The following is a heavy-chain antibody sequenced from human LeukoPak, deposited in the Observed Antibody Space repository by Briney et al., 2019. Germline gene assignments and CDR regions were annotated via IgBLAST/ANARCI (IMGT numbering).Heavy chain of an antibody. V-gene: IGHV1-2*02. J-gene: IGHJ3*02. CDR3: AREPITDTAMPRDAFDI. D-gene: IGHD5-18*01. CDR1: GYTFTGYY. Sequence: ASVKVSSKASGYTFTGYYMHWVRQAPGQGLEWMGWINPNSGGTNYAQKFQGRVTMTRDTSISTAYMELSRLRSDDTAVYYCAREPITDTAMPRDAFDIWGQGTMVTVSS. CDR2: INPNSGGT.